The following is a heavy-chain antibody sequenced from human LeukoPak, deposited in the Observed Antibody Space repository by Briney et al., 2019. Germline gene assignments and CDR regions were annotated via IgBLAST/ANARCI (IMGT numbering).Heavy chain of an antibody. J-gene: IGHJ5*02. V-gene: IGHV4-31*03. CDR1: GGSISSGGYY. CDR2: IYYSGST. D-gene: IGHD6-13*01. Sequence: SETLSLTCTVSGGSISSGGYYWSWIRQHPGKGLEWIGYIYYSGSTYYNPSLKSRVTISVDTSKNQFSLKLSPVTAAGTAVYYCARGSRRIIAAAFDPWGQGTLVTVSS. CDR3: ARGSRRIIAAAFDP.